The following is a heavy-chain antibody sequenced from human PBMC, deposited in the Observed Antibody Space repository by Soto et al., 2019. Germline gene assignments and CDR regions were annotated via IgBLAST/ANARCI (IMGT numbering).Heavy chain of an antibody. CDR1: GFIFSDFY. Sequence: GGSLRLSCEASGFIFSDFYMIWIRQAPGKGLEWISYISISGTTISYADSVKGRFTISRDNAKNSLYLQMNSLRAEDTAVYYCARYTVFAYWVQGTLVTVSS. CDR2: ISISGTTI. CDR3: ARYTVFAY. D-gene: IGHD4-17*01. V-gene: IGHV3-11*01. J-gene: IGHJ4*02.